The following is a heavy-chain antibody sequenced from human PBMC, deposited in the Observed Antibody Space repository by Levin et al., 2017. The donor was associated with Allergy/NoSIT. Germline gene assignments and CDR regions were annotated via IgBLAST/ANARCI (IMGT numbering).Heavy chain of an antibody. CDR2: IHPRDSDT. CDR3: ARQDGSGIFYFDY. D-gene: IGHD3-10*01. J-gene: IGHJ4*02. V-gene: IGHV5-51*01. Sequence: GESLKISCKGSGYTFTYWIGWVRQMPGKGLEWMGIIHPRDSDTRYSPSFQGQVTISADKSISTAYLQWSSLKASDTAMYYCARQDGSGIFYFDYWGQGTLVTVSS. CDR1: GYTFTYW.